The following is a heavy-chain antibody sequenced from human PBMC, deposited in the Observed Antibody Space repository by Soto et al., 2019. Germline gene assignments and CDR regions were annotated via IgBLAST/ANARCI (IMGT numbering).Heavy chain of an antibody. J-gene: IGHJ6*02. CDR2: ISYDGSNK. Sequence: PGGSLRLSCAASGFTFSNFGMHWVRQAPGKGLEWVALISYDGSNKYYADSVKGRFTISRDNAKNSLYLQMNSLRAEDTAVYYCARDLRGSYPWYYYYGMDVWGQGTTVTVSS. CDR3: ARDLRGSYPWYYYYGMDV. CDR1: GFTFSNFG. D-gene: IGHD1-26*01. V-gene: IGHV3-30*03.